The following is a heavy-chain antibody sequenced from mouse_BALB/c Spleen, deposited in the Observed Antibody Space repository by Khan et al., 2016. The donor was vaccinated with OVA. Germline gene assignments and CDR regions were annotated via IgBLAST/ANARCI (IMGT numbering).Heavy chain of an antibody. J-gene: IGHJ4*01. Sequence: QVQLKESGPGLVAPSQSLSITCTVSGFSLTGYGVNWVRQPPGKGLEWLGMIWGDGSTDYNSALQSRLSISKDNSQSQVFLQMNSLQTDDTARYXCARADYGNYREAMDYWGQGTSVTVSS. D-gene: IGHD2-1*01. CDR1: GFSLTGYG. CDR2: IWGDGST. V-gene: IGHV2-6-7*01. CDR3: ARADYGNYREAMDY.